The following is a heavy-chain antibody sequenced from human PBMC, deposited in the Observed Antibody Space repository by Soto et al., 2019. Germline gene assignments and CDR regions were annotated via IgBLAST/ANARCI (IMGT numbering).Heavy chain of an antibody. CDR3: ASSVAKYYYYGMDV. V-gene: IGHV1-69*13. CDR1: GGTFSSYA. J-gene: IGHJ6*04. D-gene: IGHD5-12*01. CDR2: IIPIFGTA. Sequence: SVKVSCKASGGTFSSYAISWVRQAPGQGLEWMGGIIPIFGTANYAQKYQGRVTITADESTSTAYMELSSLRSEDTAVYYCASSVAKYYYYGMDVWGEGTTVTVSS.